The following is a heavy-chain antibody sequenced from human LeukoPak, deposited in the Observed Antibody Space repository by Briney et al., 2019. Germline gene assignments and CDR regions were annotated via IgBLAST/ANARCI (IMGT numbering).Heavy chain of an antibody. CDR3: AKEGGANYYDSSGYAR. J-gene: IGHJ4*02. D-gene: IGHD3-22*01. Sequence: GGSLRLSCAASGFTFSSYAMSWVRQAPGKGREWVSAISGSGGSTYYADSVKGRFTISRDNSKNTLYLQMNSLRAEDTAVYYCAKEGGANYYDSSGYARWGQGTLVTVSS. V-gene: IGHV3-23*01. CDR1: GFTFSSYA. CDR2: ISGSGGST.